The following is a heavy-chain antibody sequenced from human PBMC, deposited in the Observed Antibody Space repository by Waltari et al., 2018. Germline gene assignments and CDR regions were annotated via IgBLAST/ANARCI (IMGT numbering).Heavy chain of an antibody. V-gene: IGHV4-4*01. CDR2: VQRSGRT. J-gene: IGHJ5*01. CDR3: ARDRGRGIYLDS. D-gene: IGHD2-15*01. CDR1: GDSRSSTDW. Sequence: QLQLQESGPGLVKPAGTLSLTCAVSGDSRSSTDWWSWVRQSPGKGLEWIGQVQRSGRTNYNPSFASRVTISVDTSTNHFSLKVTSATAADTAVYFCARDRGRGIYLDSW.